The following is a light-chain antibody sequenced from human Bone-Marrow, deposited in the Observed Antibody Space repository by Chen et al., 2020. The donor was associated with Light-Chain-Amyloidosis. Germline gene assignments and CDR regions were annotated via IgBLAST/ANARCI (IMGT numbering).Light chain of an antibody. V-gene: IGLV2-11*01. CDR2: DVS. Sequence: QSALTQPRSVSGSHGQSVTISCTGTSSDVGGYNYVSWYQQHPGKAPKLMIYDVSKRPSGGPDRFSGSKSGSAASLTISGLQSEDEADYYCAAWDDRLNGRVFGGGIKLTVL. CDR3: AAWDDRLNGRV. J-gene: IGLJ3*02. CDR1: SSDVGGYNY.